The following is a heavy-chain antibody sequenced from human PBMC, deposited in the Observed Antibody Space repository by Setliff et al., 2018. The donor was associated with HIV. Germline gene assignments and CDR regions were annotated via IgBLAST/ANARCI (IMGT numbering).Heavy chain of an antibody. CDR3: ARDGFPDSTWRPTDL. V-gene: IGHV4-4*07. CDR1: GGSMSSYY. J-gene: IGHJ5*02. D-gene: IGHD6-13*01. Sequence: SETLSLTCTVTGGSMSSYYWSWIRQPAGKGLEWIGRVLTSGSTHYNPSLRSRVTISLDTSRNQISLTMTSVTAADTAVYYCARDGFPDSTWRPTDLWGQGTLVTVSS. CDR2: VLTSGST.